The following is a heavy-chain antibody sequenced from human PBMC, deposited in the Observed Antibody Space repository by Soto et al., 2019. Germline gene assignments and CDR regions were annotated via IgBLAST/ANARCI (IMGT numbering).Heavy chain of an antibody. D-gene: IGHD3-9*01. CDR1: GFTFSSYW. J-gene: IGHJ4*02. CDR3: ARDIMYDDIFTGSFLLDY. CDR2: IKQDGSEK. V-gene: IGHV3-7*01. Sequence: GGSLRLSCAASGFTFSSYWLSLVRQAPGKVLECVANIKQDGSEKHYVDFVNGRFTISRDNVTTSLYLQMTSLRAEDTAMYYWARDIMYDDIFTGSFLLDYWGQGTLVNVFS.